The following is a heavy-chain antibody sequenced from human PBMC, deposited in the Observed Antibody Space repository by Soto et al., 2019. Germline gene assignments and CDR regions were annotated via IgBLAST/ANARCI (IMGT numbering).Heavy chain of an antibody. CDR1: GGSISSYY. V-gene: IGHV4-59*01. CDR2: IYYSLST. CDR3: ATGGQALLRFLKWPYSMDV. Sequence: PSETLSLTCTVSGGSISSYYWSWIRQPPGKGLEWIAYIYYSLSTNYNPSLKRGGSISLDKSKNQFSLMLSSGIAADTAVYYCATGGQALLRFLKWPYSMDVWGQGTTVTVSS. J-gene: IGHJ6*02. D-gene: IGHD3-3*01.